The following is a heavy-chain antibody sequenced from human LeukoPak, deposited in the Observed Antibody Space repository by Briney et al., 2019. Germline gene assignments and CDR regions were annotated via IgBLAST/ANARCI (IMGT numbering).Heavy chain of an antibody. CDR3: TKSDWFDP. CDR1: VFIFRGYW. J-gene: IGHJ5*02. D-gene: IGHD3-3*01. V-gene: IGHV3-74*01. CDR2: IKNDGSIT. Sequence: GGSLRLSCAASVFIFRGYWMHWVRQAPGKGLVWLSRIKNDGSITSYADSVKGRFTISRDNAKNTLYLQMNSLRVEDTAVYYCTKSDWFDPWGQGTLVAVSS.